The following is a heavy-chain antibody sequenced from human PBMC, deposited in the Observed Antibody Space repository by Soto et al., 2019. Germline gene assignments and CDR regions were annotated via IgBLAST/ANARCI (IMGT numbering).Heavy chain of an antibody. J-gene: IGHJ6*02. CDR2: IYYSGST. D-gene: IGHD1-7*01. CDR3: ARLNAGTTYYYYGMAV. V-gene: IGHV4-39*01. Sequence: QLQLHESGPGLVKPSETLSLTCTVSGASISSSSYYWGWIRQPPGKGLEWIGSIYYSGSTYYNPSLKSRVTISVDPSKNQFSLKLSSVTAADTALYYCARLNAGTTYYYYGMAVWGQGTTVTVSS. CDR1: GASISSSSYY.